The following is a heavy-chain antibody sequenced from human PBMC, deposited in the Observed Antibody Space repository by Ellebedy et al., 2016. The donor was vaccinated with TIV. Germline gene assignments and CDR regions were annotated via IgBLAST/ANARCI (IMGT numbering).Heavy chain of an antibody. V-gene: IGHV4-39*01. Sequence: SETLSLTXTVSDGSVSSGSYYWSWIRQPPGKGLEWIGYIYYSGSTYYNPSLKSRVTISVDTSKNQFSLKLSSVTAADTAVYYCARSNSQWLVHNWFDPWGQGTLVTVSS. D-gene: IGHD6-19*01. CDR3: ARSNSQWLVHNWFDP. CDR1: DGSVSSGSYY. J-gene: IGHJ5*02. CDR2: IYYSGST.